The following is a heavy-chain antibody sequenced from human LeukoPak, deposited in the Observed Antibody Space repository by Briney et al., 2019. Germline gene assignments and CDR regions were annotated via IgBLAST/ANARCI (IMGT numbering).Heavy chain of an antibody. V-gene: IGHV4-4*07. Sequence: SESLSLTCTVSGGSISSYYWAWIRQSAGNGLEWIGRIYSSGSTYYNPSLNSRVTMSVDTSNNQFSLRLTSVTAADTAVYYCARDAYYYDTGGYYVVDYWGQGTMVTVSS. D-gene: IGHD3-22*01. J-gene: IGHJ4*02. CDR1: GGSISSYY. CDR2: IYSSGST. CDR3: ARDAYYYDTGGYYVVDY.